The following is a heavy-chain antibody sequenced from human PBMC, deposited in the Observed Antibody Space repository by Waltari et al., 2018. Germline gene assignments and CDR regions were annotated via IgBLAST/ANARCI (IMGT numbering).Heavy chain of an antibody. J-gene: IGHJ4*02. CDR2: INHSGST. CDR3: AGAIAY. CDR1: GGSFSGYY. V-gene: IGHV4-34*01. Sequence: QVQLQQWGAGLLKPSETLSLTCAVYGGSFSGYYWSWIRQTPGKGLKGIGEINHSGSTNYNTSIKSRVTISVDTSKNQFSLKLSSVTAADTAVYYCAGAIAYWGQGTLVTVSS.